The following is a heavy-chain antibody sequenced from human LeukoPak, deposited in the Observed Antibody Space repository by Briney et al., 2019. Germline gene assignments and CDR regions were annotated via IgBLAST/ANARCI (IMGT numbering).Heavy chain of an antibody. CDR1: NGSISSYY. J-gene: IGHJ4*02. CDR2: IYTSGST. V-gene: IGHV4-4*09. Sequence: NPSETLSLTCTVSNGSISSYYWSWIRQPPGEVLGWIGYIYTSGSTNSNPSLKSRVTISLDTSNNQFSLKLSSVTAADTAVYYCARGDFYRYYFDYWGQGTLVTVSS. D-gene: IGHD2/OR15-2a*01. CDR3: ARGDFYRYYFDY.